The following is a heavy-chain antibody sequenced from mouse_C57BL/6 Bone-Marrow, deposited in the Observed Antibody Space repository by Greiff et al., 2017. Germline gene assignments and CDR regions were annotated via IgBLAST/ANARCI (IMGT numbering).Heavy chain of an antibody. CDR3: AKPRDYYGYAMDY. CDR2: IDPSDSYT. J-gene: IGHJ4*01. Sequence: QVQLQQPGAELVKPGASVKMSCKASGYTFTSYWITWVKQRPGQGLEWIGEIDPSDSYTNYNQKFKGKSTLTVDKSSSTAYMQLSSLTSEDSAVYYCAKPRDYYGYAMDYWGQGTSVTVSS. V-gene: IGHV1-69*01. CDR1: GYTFTSYW. D-gene: IGHD1-1*01.